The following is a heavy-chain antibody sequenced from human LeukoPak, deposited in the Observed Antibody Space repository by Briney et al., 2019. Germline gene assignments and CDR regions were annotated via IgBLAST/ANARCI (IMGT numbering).Heavy chain of an antibody. CDR3: ARDPLRIVGATTNFDY. CDR2: ISSSSSYV. Sequence: GGSLRLSCAASGFTFSSYSMNWVRQAPGKGLEWVSSISSSSSYVYYADSVKGRFTISRDNAKNSLYLQMNSLRAEDTAVYYCARDPLRIVGATTNFDYWGQGTLVTVSS. D-gene: IGHD1-26*01. J-gene: IGHJ4*02. V-gene: IGHV3-21*01. CDR1: GFTFSSYS.